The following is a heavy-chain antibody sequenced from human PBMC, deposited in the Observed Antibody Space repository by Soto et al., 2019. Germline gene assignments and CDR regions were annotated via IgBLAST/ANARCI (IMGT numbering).Heavy chain of an antibody. D-gene: IGHD6-13*01. CDR1: GGSISSYY. V-gene: IGHV4-59*01. CDR3: GGEPSGYSHSWYWFDP. CDR2: IYYSGST. J-gene: IGHJ5*01. Sequence: QVQLQESGPGLVKPSETLSLTCTVSGGSISSYYWSWIRQPPGKGLEWIGYIYYSGSTNYNPSLKRRVTLSVGTSKNQVSLKLRSVTAADTAVDYCGGEPSGYSHSWYWFDPWGQGTPVTVSS.